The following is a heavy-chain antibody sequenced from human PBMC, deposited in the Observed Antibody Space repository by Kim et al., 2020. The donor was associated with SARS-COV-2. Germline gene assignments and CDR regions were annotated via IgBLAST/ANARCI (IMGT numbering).Heavy chain of an antibody. CDR2: MNPKSGNT. Sequence: ASVKVSCKASGYTFTSYDLNWVRQATGQGLEWLGWMNPKSGNTGYAGKFRGRISMTREISTSTAYMELSSLTSEDTAVYYCTRHRSGHNDNWFDPWGQGTLVTVSS. CDR1: GYTFTSYD. D-gene: IGHD6-19*01. J-gene: IGHJ5*02. CDR3: TRHRSGHNDNWFDP. V-gene: IGHV1-8*01.